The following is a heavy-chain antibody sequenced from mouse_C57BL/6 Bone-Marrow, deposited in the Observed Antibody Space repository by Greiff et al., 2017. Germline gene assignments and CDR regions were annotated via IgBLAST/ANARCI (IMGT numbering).Heavy chain of an antibody. J-gene: IGHJ3*01. CDR2: IDPETGGT. CDR3: TPYYYCSSYTH. V-gene: IGHV1-15*01. CDR1: GYTFTDYE. D-gene: IGHD1-1*01. Sequence: QVQLQQSGAELVRPGASVTLSCKASGYTFTDYEMHWVKQTPVHGLEWIGAIDPETGGTAYNQKFKGKAILTADKSSSTAYMELRSLTSEDSAVYYCTPYYYCSSYTHWGQGTLVTVSA.